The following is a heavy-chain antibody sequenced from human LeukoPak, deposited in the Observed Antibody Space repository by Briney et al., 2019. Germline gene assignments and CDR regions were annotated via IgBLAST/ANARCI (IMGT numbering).Heavy chain of an antibody. V-gene: IGHV4-59*08. CDR2: ISYTGST. CDR1: GGSFSTFY. J-gene: IGHJ4*02. D-gene: IGHD2-21*01. Sequence: PSETLSLTCTVSGGSFSTFYWSWIRQPPGKGLEWIGYISYTGSTNYNPSLKSRVTISVDTSKNQFSLKVTSVTAADTAVYYCARAIGIYSSSDYWGQGTLATVSS. CDR3: ARAIGIYSSSDY.